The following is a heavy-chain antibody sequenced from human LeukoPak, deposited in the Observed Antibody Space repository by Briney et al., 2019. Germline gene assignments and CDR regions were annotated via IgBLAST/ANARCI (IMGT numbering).Heavy chain of an antibody. Sequence: SETLSLTCTVSGGSISSYYWSWIRQPPGKGLEWIGYIYYSGSTNYNPSLKSRVTISVDTSKNQFSLKLSSVTAADTAVYYCARGDFCSGGSCPLYWGQGTLVTVSS. CDR2: IYYSGST. D-gene: IGHD2-15*01. J-gene: IGHJ4*02. V-gene: IGHV4-59*01. CDR3: ARGDFCSGGSCPLY. CDR1: GGSISSYY.